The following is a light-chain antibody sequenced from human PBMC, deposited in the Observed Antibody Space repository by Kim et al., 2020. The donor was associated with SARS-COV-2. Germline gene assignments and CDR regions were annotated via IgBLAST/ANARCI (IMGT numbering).Light chain of an antibody. CDR2: GKN. Sequence: AWGQTVRITCQGESLRSYYATWYQQKPGQAPILVIYGKNNRPSGIPDRFSGSSSGNTASLTITGTQAGDEADYYCNSRDSNDNVVFGGGTKLTVL. J-gene: IGLJ2*01. V-gene: IGLV3-19*01. CDR1: SLRSYY. CDR3: NSRDSNDNVV.